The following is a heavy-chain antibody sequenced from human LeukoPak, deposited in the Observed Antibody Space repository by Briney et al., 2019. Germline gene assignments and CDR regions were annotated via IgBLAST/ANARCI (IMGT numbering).Heavy chain of an antibody. CDR2: INWNGGST. V-gene: IGHV3-20*04. CDR3: ARDRDGYCSGGSCSINWFDP. CDR1: GFTFSSYG. Sequence: PGGSLRLSCAASGFTFSSYGMHWVRQAPGKGLEWVSGINWNGGSTGYADSVKGRFTISRDNAKNSLYLQMNSLRAEDTALYYCARDRDGYCSGGSCSINWFDPWGRGTLVTVSS. D-gene: IGHD2-15*01. J-gene: IGHJ5*02.